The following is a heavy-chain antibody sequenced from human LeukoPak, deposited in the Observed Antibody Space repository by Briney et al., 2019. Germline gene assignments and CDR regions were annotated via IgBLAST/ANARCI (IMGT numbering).Heavy chain of an antibody. J-gene: IGHJ4*02. CDR3: ARDLPSGYSRSYYGD. V-gene: IGHV1-69*13. CDR1: GGTFSSYA. Sequence: ASVKVSCKASGGTFSSYAISWVRQAPGQGLEWMGGIIPIFGTANYAQKFQGRVTITADESTSTAYMELSSLRSEDTAVYYCARDLPSGYSRSYYGDWGQGTLVTVSS. D-gene: IGHD1-26*01. CDR2: IIPIFGTA.